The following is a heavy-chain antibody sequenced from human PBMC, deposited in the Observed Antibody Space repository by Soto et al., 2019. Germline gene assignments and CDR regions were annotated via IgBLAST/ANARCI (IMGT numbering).Heavy chain of an antibody. V-gene: IGHV3-33*01. J-gene: IGHJ4*02. D-gene: IGHD6-13*01. CDR2: IWYDGSNK. Sequence: PGGSLRLSCAASGFTFSSYGMHWVRQAPGKGLEWVAVIWYDGSNKYYADSVKGRFTISRDNSKNTLYLQMNSLRAEDTAVYYCARDWNFGYSSPDYWGQGTLVTGLL. CDR1: GFTFSSYG. CDR3: ARDWNFGYSSPDY.